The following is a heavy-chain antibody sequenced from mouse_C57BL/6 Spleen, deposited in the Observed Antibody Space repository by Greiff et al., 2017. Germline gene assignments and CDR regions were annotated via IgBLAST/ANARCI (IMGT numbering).Heavy chain of an antibody. D-gene: IGHD2-3*01. CDR1: GFTFSSYA. CDR2: ISDGGSYT. CDR3: ARDRWLLPYWYFDV. Sequence: DVMLVESGGGLVKPGGSLKLSCAASGFTFSSYAMSWVRQTPEKRLEWVATISDGGSYTYYPDNVKGRFTISRDNAKNNLYLQMSHLKSEDTAMYYCARDRWLLPYWYFDVWGTGTTVTVSS. V-gene: IGHV5-4*01. J-gene: IGHJ1*03.